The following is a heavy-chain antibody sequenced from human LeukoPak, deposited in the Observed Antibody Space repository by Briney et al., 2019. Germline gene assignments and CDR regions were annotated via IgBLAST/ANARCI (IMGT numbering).Heavy chain of an antibody. J-gene: IGHJ4*02. Sequence: PGGSLRLSCAASRFTFSSYSMNWVRQAPGKGLEWVSSISSSSSYIYYADSVKGRFTISRDNAKNSLYLQMNSLRAEDTAVYYCARSGSGSFDYWGQGTLVTVSS. V-gene: IGHV3-21*01. CDR2: ISSSSSYI. CDR3: ARSGSGSFDY. D-gene: IGHD3-10*01. CDR1: RFTFSSYS.